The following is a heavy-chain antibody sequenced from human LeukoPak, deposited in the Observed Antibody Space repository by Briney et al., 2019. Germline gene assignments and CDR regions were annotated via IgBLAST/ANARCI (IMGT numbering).Heavy chain of an antibody. CDR3: AKGRRGSSYVHYFDS. J-gene: IGHJ4*02. D-gene: IGHD5-18*01. V-gene: IGHV3-30*18. Sequence: GGSLRLSCAASGLIFNTYGMHWVRHAPGKGLEWVAVIANDGGNKYYGDSVRGRSTISRDNSNNTLYLPMNSLSPEDTAVYYCAKGRRGSSYVHYFDSWGEGALVTVSS. CDR1: GLIFNTYG. CDR2: IANDGGNK.